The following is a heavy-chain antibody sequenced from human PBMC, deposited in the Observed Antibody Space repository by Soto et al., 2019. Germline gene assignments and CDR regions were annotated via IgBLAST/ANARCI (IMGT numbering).Heavy chain of an antibody. Sequence: ASLKVSCTAPRYAFTSYYINWVRHAPGQGLEWMGVINPHGGSTAYAQKFKGRVTLTRDTSASTVYMEVSSLTCEDTAMYHCARSSGGNFGVIIEGTNWFAPRGQGTLVTVSS. CDR1: RYAFTSYY. J-gene: IGHJ5*02. CDR2: INPHGGST. CDR3: ARSSGGNFGVIIEGTNWFAP. V-gene: IGHV1-46*01. D-gene: IGHD1-26*01.